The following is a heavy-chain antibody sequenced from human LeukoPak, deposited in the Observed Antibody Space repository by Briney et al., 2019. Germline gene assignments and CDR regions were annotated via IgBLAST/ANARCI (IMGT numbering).Heavy chain of an antibody. CDR1: HYTFTSYG. V-gene: IGHV1-18*01. J-gene: IGHJ4*02. CDR2: ISAYNGNT. D-gene: IGHD3-22*01. Sequence: GASVKVSCKASHYTFTSYGISWVRQAPGQGREWMGWISAYNGNTNYAQKLQGRVTMTTDTSTSTAYMELRSLRSDDTAVYYCARIRYYYDSSGYYSYYFDYWGQGTLVTVSS. CDR3: ARIRYYYDSSGYYSYYFDY.